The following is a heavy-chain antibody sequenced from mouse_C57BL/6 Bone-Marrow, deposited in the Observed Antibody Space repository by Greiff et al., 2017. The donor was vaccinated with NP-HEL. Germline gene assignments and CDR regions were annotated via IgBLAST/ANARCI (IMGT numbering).Heavy chain of an antibody. V-gene: IGHV14-4*01. J-gene: IGHJ4*01. CDR3: TLIYYEDAMDY. Sequence: LVESGAELVRPGASVKLSCTASGFNIKDDYMHWVKQRPEQGLEWIGWIDPENGDTEYASKFQGKATITADTSSNTAYLQLSSLTSEDTAVYYCTLIYYEDAMDYWGQGTSVTVSS. CDR2: IDPENGDT. D-gene: IGHD2-4*01. CDR1: GFNIKDDY.